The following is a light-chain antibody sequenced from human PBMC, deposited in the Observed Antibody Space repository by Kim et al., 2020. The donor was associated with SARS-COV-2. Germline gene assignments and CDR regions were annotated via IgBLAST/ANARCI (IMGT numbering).Light chain of an antibody. Sequence: VSPGQTASSTCSGDVWGYRYAFWYQQKPGQSPVLLIQQDSERPSGIPERFSASNSGNTATLTISGTQAMDEADYYCQAWDSSTPIFGGGTQLTVL. CDR2: QDS. J-gene: IGLJ2*01. CDR1: VWGYRY. CDR3: QAWDSSTPI. V-gene: IGLV3-1*01.